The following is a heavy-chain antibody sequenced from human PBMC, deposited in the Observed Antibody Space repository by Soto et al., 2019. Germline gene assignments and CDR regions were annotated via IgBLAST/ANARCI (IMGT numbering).Heavy chain of an antibody. CDR3: ARERGILRGSTSDWPGYYYGMDV. Sequence: GGSLRLSCAASGFTFSSYGMHWVRQAPGKGLEWVAVIWYDGSNKYYADSVKGRFTISRDNSKNTLYLQMNSLRAEDTAVYYCARERGILRGSTSDWPGYYYGMDVWGQGTTVTVSS. CDR1: GFTFSSYG. V-gene: IGHV3-33*01. D-gene: IGHD2-2*01. J-gene: IGHJ6*02. CDR2: IWYDGSNK.